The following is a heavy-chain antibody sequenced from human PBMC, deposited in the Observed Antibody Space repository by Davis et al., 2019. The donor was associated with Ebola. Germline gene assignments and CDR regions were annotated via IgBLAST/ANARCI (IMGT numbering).Heavy chain of an antibody. CDR1: GFTFSKSW. Sequence: GESLKIFCAASGFTFSKSWMVWVRQAPGKGLEWLASIKEDGSDKYYLDSVRGRFTISKDNAKNSLYLQMNGLRDEDTAVYYCARDKGFNTFDYWGQGTLVTVSS. J-gene: IGHJ4*02. CDR3: ARDKGFNTFDY. CDR2: IKEDGSDK. V-gene: IGHV3-7*01. D-gene: IGHD2/OR15-2a*01.